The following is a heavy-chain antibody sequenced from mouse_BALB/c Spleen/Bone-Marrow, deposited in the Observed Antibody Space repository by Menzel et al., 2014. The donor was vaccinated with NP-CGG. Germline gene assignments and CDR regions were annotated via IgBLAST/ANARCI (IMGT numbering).Heavy chain of an antibody. J-gene: IGHJ2*01. Sequence: EVKLMESGGGLVQPGGSRKLSCSASGFSFSSFGMHWVRQAPEKGPEWVAYSSSGSITIFYADTVKGRFTISRDNPKNTLFLQMTSLRSEDTAMYYCTRGGNWEDFDYWGQGTTLTVSS. D-gene: IGHD4-1*01. CDR2: SSSGSITI. CDR3: TRGGNWEDFDY. V-gene: IGHV5-17*02. CDR1: GFSFSSFG.